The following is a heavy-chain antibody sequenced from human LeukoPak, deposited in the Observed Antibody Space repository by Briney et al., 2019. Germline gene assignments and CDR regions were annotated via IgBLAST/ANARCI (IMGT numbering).Heavy chain of an antibody. CDR3: AREPYYYDSSGYPVSA. D-gene: IGHD3-22*01. V-gene: IGHV1-18*01. CDR2: ISAYNGNT. CDR1: GYTFTSYG. Sequence: ASVKVSCKASGYTFTSYGISWVRQAPGQGLEWMGWISAYNGNTNYAQKLQGRVTMTTDTSTSTAYMELRSLRSDDTAVYYCAREPYYYDSSGYPVSAWGQGTLVTVSS. J-gene: IGHJ5*02.